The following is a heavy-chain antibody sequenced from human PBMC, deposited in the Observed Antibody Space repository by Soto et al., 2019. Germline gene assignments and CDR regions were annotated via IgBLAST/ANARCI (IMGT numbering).Heavy chain of an antibody. CDR2: IYYSGST. CDR1: GGSISSYY. Sequence: SETLSLTCTVPGGSISSYYWSWIRQPPGKGLEWIGYIYYSGSTNYNPSLKSRVTISVDTSKNQFSLKLSSVTAADTAVYYCARTNHVLRYFDWLLYYYYYMDVWGKGTTVTVSS. CDR3: ARTNHVLRYFDWLLYYYYYMDV. J-gene: IGHJ6*03. D-gene: IGHD3-9*01. V-gene: IGHV4-59*01.